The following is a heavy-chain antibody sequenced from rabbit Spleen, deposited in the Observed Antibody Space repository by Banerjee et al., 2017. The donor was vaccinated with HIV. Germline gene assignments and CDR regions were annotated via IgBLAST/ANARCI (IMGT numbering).Heavy chain of an antibody. Sequence: QEQLEESGGDLVKPEGSLTLTCTASGFSFRYSYWICWVRQAPGKGLEWVGCIYVGPAHDLYYANWAKGRFTISTTSSTTVTLKMTSLTAADTATYFCARAIVPWLGLTRLDLWGPGTLVTVS. V-gene: IGHV1S45*01. CDR2: IYVGPAHDL. D-gene: IGHD4-1*01. J-gene: IGHJ3*01. CDR1: GFSFRYSYW. CDR3: ARAIVPWLGLTRLDL.